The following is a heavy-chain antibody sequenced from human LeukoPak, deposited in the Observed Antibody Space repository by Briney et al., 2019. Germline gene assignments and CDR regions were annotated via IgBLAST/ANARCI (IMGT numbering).Heavy chain of an antibody. CDR2: IWYDGSDK. CDR3: ARRGLSNAHSNYYYYMDV. V-gene: IGHV3-33*01. D-gene: IGHD3-10*01. CDR1: GFIFSNYG. J-gene: IGHJ6*03. Sequence: GGSLRLSCSASGFIFSNYGMHWVRQAPGKGLEWVSVIWYDGSDKYYADSMKGRFTISRDNSKNTLYLQMNSLRAEDTAVYYCARRGLSNAHSNYYYYMDVWGKGTTVTVSS.